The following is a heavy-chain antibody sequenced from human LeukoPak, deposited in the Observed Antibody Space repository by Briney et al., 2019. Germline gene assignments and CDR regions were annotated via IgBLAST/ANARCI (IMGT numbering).Heavy chain of an antibody. J-gene: IGHJ4*02. Sequence: PGGSLRLSCAASGFTFTTYAMNWVRQAPGEGLEWVSAILGGGNTYYADSVKGRFTISRDTSKNTLYLQLNSLRVEDTAVYYCAKDREPDSGWNFDYWGQGTLVSVSS. V-gene: IGHV3-23*01. D-gene: IGHD6-19*01. CDR1: GFTFTTYA. CDR3: AKDREPDSGWNFDY. CDR2: ILGGGNT.